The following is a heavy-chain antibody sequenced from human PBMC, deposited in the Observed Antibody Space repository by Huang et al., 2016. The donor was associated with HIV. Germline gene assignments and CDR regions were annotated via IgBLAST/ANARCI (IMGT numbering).Heavy chain of an antibody. Sequence: QLQLQESGPGLVKPSETLSLTCTVSGGSIRSDNYYWGWIRQPPGKGLEWSGGIYFSGSTYYNPSLKRRVTITVDTSKNHFSRRMRSVTAADTAVYYCARLPGSITMIRGVITDPYWGQGTLVTVSS. V-gene: IGHV4-39*02. CDR2: IYFSGST. D-gene: IGHD3-10*01. CDR3: ARLPGSITMIRGVITDPY. J-gene: IGHJ4*02. CDR1: GGSIRSDNYY.